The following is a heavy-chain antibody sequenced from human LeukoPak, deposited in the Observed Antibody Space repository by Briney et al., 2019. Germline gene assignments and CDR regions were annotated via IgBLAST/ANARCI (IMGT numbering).Heavy chain of an antibody. D-gene: IGHD2-15*01. V-gene: IGHV4-34*01. CDR2: INHSGST. J-gene: IGHJ4*02. Sequence: SETLSLTCAVYGGSFSGYYWSWIRQPPGKGLEWIGEINHSGSTHYNPSLKSRVTISVDTSKNQFSLKLSSVTAADTAVYYCARGQDSDYWGQGTLVTVSS. CDR3: ARGQDSDY. CDR1: GGSFSGYY.